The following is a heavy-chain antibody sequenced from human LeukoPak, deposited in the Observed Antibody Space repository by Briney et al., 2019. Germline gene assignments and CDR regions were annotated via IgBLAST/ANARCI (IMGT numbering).Heavy chain of an antibody. D-gene: IGHD6-13*01. CDR2: ISSSSSYI. Sequence: GGSLRLSCAASGFTFSSYSLNWVRQAPGKGLEWVSSISSSSSYIFYADSVKGRFTISRDNAKKSLYLQMNSLRAEDTAVYYCARESAAGRTRGDGFFDYWGQGTLVTVSS. V-gene: IGHV3-21*01. CDR1: GFTFSSYS. J-gene: IGHJ4*02. CDR3: ARESAAGRTRGDGFFDY.